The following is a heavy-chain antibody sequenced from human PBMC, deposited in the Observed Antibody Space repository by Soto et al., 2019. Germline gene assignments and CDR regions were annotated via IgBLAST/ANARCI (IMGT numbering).Heavy chain of an antibody. Sequence: QVQLVESGGGVVQPGRPLRLSCAASGFTFSSYGMHWVRQAPGKGLEWVAVIWYDGSNKYYADSVKGRFTISRDNSKNTLYLQMNSLRAEDTAVYYCAGWFGELPLPHYWGQGTLVTVSS. CDR1: GFTFSSYG. J-gene: IGHJ4*02. D-gene: IGHD3-10*01. V-gene: IGHV3-33*01. CDR3: AGWFGELPLPHY. CDR2: IWYDGSNK.